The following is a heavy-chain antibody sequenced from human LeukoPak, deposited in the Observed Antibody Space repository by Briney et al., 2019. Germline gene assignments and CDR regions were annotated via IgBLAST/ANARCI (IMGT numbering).Heavy chain of an antibody. CDR2: INHSGST. V-gene: IGHV4-39*07. CDR3: AIGSGWHGVWFDP. J-gene: IGHJ5*02. D-gene: IGHD3-10*01. Sequence: PSETLSLTCTVSGGSISNSPYYWTWIRQPPGKGLEWIGEINHSGSTNYNPSLKSRVTISVDTSKSQFSLKLSSVTAADTAVYYCAIGSGWHGVWFDPWGQGTLVTVSS. CDR1: GGSISNSPYY.